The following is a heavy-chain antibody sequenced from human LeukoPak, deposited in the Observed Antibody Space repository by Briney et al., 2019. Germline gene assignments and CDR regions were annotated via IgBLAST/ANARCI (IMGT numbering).Heavy chain of an antibody. CDR1: GGTFSSYA. J-gene: IGHJ4*02. CDR3: ARDFELVRGVTPTDY. D-gene: IGHD3-10*01. V-gene: IGHV1-69*04. Sequence: GASVKVSCKASGGTFSSYAISWVRQAPGQGLEWMGRIIPILGIANYAQKFQGRVTITADKSTSTAYMELSSLRSEDTAVYYCARDFELVRGVTPTDYWGQGTLVTVSS. CDR2: IIPILGIA.